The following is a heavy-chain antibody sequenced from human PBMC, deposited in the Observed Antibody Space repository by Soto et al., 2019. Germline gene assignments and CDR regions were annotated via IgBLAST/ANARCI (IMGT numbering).Heavy chain of an antibody. V-gene: IGHV4-30-4*01. CDR2: IYYSGST. Sequence: SETLSLTCTVSGGSISSGDYDWSWIRQPPGKGLEWIGYIYYSGSTYYNPSLKSRVTISVDTSKNQFSLQLSSVTAADAAVYYCARPYYGDNAFDIWGQGTMVTVSS. CDR3: ARPYYGDNAFDI. D-gene: IGHD4-17*01. J-gene: IGHJ3*02. CDR1: GGSISSGDYD.